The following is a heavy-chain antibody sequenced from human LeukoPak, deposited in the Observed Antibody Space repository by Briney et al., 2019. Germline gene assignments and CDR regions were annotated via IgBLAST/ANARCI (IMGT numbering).Heavy chain of an antibody. J-gene: IGHJ5*02. D-gene: IGHD3-10*01. CDR2: MNPNSGNT. Sequence: ASVKVSCKASGYTFTSYDINWVRQATGQGLEWMGWMNPNSGNTGYAQKFQGRVTMTRNTSIRTAYMELSSLRSEATAVYYCARAPMYRSSVRGRVIWFDPWGQGTLVTVSS. V-gene: IGHV1-8*01. CDR3: ARAPMYRSSVRGRVIWFDP. CDR1: GYTFTSYD.